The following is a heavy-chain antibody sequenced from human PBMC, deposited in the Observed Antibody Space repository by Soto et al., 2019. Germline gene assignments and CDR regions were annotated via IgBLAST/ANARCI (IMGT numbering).Heavy chain of an antibody. V-gene: IGHV4-31*03. Sequence: QVQLQESGPGLVKPSQTLTLTCSVSGGSINSGGYYWTWIRQHPGKGLEWIGNNYYSGSTSYKPSLKSRVTISIDTSKTHFSLKLSSVTAADTAVYYCARSSISKKIDYWGQGTLVTVSS. D-gene: IGHD2-2*01. CDR2: NYYSGST. J-gene: IGHJ4*02. CDR3: ARSSISKKIDY. CDR1: GGSINSGGYY.